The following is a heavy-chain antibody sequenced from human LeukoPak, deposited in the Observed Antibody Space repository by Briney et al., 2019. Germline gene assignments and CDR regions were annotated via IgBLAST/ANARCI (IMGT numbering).Heavy chain of an antibody. CDR1: GYTFSSYG. CDR2: IITNNGNT. V-gene: IGHV1-18*01. J-gene: IGHJ6*02. D-gene: IGHD3-9*01. CDR3: ARTGSTYYYYYGMDV. Sequence: ASVNLSCTSSGYTFSSYGISWVRQPPGQGIEWMGWIITNNGNTNYAQAFQGRVTMTTDTPTSTAYTELRSLRSDDTAVYYCARTGSTYYYYYGMDVWGQGTTVTVSS.